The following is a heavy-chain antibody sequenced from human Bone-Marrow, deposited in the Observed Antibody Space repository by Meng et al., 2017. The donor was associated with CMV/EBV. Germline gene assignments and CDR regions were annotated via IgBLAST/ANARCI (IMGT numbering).Heavy chain of an antibody. Sequence: SETLSLTCTVSGGSISSYYWSWIRQPPGKGLEWIGSIYYSGSTYYNPSLKSRVTISVDTSKNQFSLKLSSVTAADTAVYYCAREGYYDSSGSDAFDIWGQGTMVTV. CDR1: GGSISSYY. D-gene: IGHD3-22*01. CDR2: IYYSGST. V-gene: IGHV4-39*07. CDR3: AREGYYDSSGSDAFDI. J-gene: IGHJ3*02.